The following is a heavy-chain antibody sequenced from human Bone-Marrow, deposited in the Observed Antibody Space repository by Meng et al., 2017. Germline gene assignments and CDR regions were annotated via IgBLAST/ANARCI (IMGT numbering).Heavy chain of an antibody. CDR2: IGHSGFT. CDR1: GDSISSSDSY. D-gene: IGHD1/OR15-1a*01. J-gene: IGHJ5*02. Sequence: QLQLQESGPGLVKPSETPSLTCSVSGDSISSSDSYWGWIRQSPGKGLEWIGSIGHSGFTYYTPSLESRVTVSVDTSRSQFSLELTSVTAADTAVYYCVRSRAWVRTGFDPWGQGTLVTVSS. CDR3: VRSRAWVRTGFDP. V-gene: IGHV4-39*01.